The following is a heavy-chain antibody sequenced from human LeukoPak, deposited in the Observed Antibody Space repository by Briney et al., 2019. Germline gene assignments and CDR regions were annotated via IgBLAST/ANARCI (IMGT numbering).Heavy chain of an antibody. Sequence: GGSLRLSCAASGFTFSSYAMSWVRQAPGKGLEWVSVISGSGGSTYSEESVKGRFTISRDNSKNTLYLQMNSLRAEDTAVYYCAGLWFGESTNWFDPWGQGTLVTVSS. V-gene: IGHV3-23*01. J-gene: IGHJ5*02. CDR1: GFTFSSYA. CDR3: AGLWFGESTNWFDP. D-gene: IGHD3-10*01. CDR2: ISGSGGST.